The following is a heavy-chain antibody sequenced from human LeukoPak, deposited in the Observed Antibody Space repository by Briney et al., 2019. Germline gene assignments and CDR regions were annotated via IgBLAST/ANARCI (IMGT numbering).Heavy chain of an antibody. CDR2: IYYSGNT. J-gene: IGHJ5*02. CDR1: GVSISSSNSY. CDR3: ARHWRSGSYYNNLPYNWFDP. Sequence: SETLSLTCTVSGVSISSSNSYWGWIRQPPGKGLEWIGSIYYSGNTYYNASLKSQVSISIDTSKNQFSLRLTSVTAADTAVYYCARHWRSGSYYNNLPYNWFDPWGQGTLVTVSS. V-gene: IGHV4-39*01. D-gene: IGHD3-10*01.